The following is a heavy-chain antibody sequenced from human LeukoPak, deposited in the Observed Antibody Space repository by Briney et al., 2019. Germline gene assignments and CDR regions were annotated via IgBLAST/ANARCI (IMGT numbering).Heavy chain of an antibody. D-gene: IGHD5-12*01. Sequence: GGSLRLSCAASGFTFSTYGMSWVRQAPGKGLEWLSYISGSSSAINYADSVKGRFTISRDNAKNSLFLQMNSLRAEDTAVYYCATYSGYDRIFDCWGQGTLVTVSS. CDR3: ATYSGYDRIFDC. J-gene: IGHJ4*02. CDR1: GFTFSTYG. V-gene: IGHV3-48*01. CDR2: ISGSSSAI.